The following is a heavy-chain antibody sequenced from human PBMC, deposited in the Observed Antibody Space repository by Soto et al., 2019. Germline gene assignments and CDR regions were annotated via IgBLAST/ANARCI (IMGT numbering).Heavy chain of an antibody. J-gene: IGHJ4*02. CDR2: ISYDGSNE. V-gene: IGHV3-30*18. D-gene: IGHD3-22*01. CDR1: GLTFSSYG. CDR3: AEDSYYHDRTGYYIFDS. Sequence: QVQLVESGGGVVQPGGSLRLSCAASGLTFSSYGMHWVRQAPGKGLEWVAHISYDGSNEHYVDSVKGRFTISRDNSKNTLYLQMTSLRAEDTAVYYCAEDSYYHDRTGYYIFDSSGQGTLVTVSS.